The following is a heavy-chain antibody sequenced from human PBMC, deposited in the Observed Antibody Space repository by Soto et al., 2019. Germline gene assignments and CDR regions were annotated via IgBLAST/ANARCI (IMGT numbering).Heavy chain of an antibody. V-gene: IGHV1-69*13. Sequence: GASVKVSCKASGGTFSGYAISWVRQAPGQGLEWMGGIIRIFGTANYAQKFQGRVTITADESTSTAYMELSSLRSEDTAVYYCARDGDSGTAGFDYWGQGTLVTVSS. CDR2: IIRIFGTA. CDR3: ARDGDSGTAGFDY. CDR1: GGTFSGYA. J-gene: IGHJ4*02. D-gene: IGHD5-12*01.